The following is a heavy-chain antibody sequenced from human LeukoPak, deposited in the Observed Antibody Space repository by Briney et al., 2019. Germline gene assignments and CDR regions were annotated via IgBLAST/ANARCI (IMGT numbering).Heavy chain of an antibody. CDR2: VDNDGINT. Sequence: GGSLRLSCAGSGFTFGGYWMHWVRQVPGKGLVWVSRVDNDGINTIYGDSVKGRFTISRDNAKNSLYLQMNSLRAEDTAVYYCARDRGIFGELFSFDYWGQGTLVTVSS. V-gene: IGHV3-74*01. CDR1: GFTFGGYW. D-gene: IGHD3-10*01. J-gene: IGHJ4*02. CDR3: ARDRGIFGELFSFDY.